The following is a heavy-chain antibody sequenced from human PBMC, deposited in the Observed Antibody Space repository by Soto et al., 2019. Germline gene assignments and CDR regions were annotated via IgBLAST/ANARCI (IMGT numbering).Heavy chain of an antibody. D-gene: IGHD6-13*01. CDR1: GFTFSYYE. V-gene: IGHV3-48*03. CDR3: ARDTGRASADL. CDR2: ISHTDRLT. J-gene: IGHJ5*02. Sequence: LRLSCVGSGFTFSYYEMNWVRQAPGKGLERVAFISHTDRLTHYPDSVRGRFTISRDNAKNSLYLHMTSLRVEDTAVYYCARDTGRASADLWGQGTLVTVSS.